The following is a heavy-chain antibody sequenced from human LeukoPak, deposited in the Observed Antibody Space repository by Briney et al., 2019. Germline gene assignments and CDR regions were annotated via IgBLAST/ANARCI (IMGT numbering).Heavy chain of an antibody. V-gene: IGHV3-21*01. J-gene: IGHJ4*02. D-gene: IGHD3-22*01. CDR2: ISTSSIYI. CDR1: GFTFSSYA. CDR3: ARDGIYYDSRGFDQ. Sequence: PGGSLRLSCAASGFTFSSYAMHWVRQAPGKGLEWVSSISTSSIYIYYADALKGRFTISRDNAKNSLYLQMNSLRTEDTAVYYCARDGIYYDSRGFDQGGQGTQVTVSS.